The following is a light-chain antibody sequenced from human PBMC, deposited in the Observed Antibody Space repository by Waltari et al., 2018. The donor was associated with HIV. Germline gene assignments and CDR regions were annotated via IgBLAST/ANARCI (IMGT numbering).Light chain of an antibody. CDR3: QIWDSSLDHVL. CDR1: YLGSKN. Sequence: SYVLTQTPSVSLAPGKTARIPCGGTYLGSKNVHWYQQKPGQAPVLVIYYDSDRPSGIPERFSGSNSGNTATLTISRVEAGDEADYYCQIWDSSLDHVLFGGGTKLTVL. V-gene: IGLV3-21*04. CDR2: YDS. J-gene: IGLJ2*01.